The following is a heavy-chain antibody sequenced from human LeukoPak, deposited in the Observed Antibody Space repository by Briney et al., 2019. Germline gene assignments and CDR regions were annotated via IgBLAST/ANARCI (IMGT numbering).Heavy chain of an antibody. CDR3: ARAGYYGSGSYGDFDP. V-gene: IGHV4-30-4*01. J-gene: IGHJ5*02. CDR2: IYYSGST. D-gene: IGHD3-10*01. CDR1: GGSISSGDYY. Sequence: PSQTLSLTCTVSGGSISSGDYYWSWIRQPPGKGLEWIGSIYYSGSTYYNPSLKSRVTISVDTSKNQFSLKLSSVTAADTAVYYCARAGYYGSGSYGDFDPWGQGTLVTVSS.